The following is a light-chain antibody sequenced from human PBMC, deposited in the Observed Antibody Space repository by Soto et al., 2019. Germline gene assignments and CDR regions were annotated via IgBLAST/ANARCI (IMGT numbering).Light chain of an antibody. V-gene: IGLV2-11*01. CDR2: DVT. CDR3: CSYSDTYTEVV. J-gene: IGLJ2*01. Sequence: QSALTQPRSVSGSPGQSVTISCTGISNNYVSWYQQHPGKVPKVIVYDVTLRPSGVSDRFSGSRSGNTASLAISGLRAEDEADYYCCSYSDTYTEVVFGGGTKVTVL. CDR1: SNNY.